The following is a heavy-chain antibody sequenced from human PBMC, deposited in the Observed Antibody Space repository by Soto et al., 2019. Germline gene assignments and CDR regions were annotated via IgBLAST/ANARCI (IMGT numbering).Heavy chain of an antibody. J-gene: IGHJ6*02. CDR2: IYPGDSDT. Sequence: PGESLKISCQGSGYRFSTSWIAWVRQMPGKGLEWMGIIYPGDSDTRYSPSFQGQVTISADKSISTAYLQWSSLKASDTAMYYCARHGRTGTTSGMDVWGQGTTVTVSS. V-gene: IGHV5-51*01. CDR3: ARHGRTGTTSGMDV. D-gene: IGHD1-7*01. CDR1: GYRFSTSW.